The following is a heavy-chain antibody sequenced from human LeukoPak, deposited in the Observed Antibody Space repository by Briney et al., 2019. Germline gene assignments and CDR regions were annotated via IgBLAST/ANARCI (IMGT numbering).Heavy chain of an antibody. CDR1: EFTVSNNF. CDR3: ARGKCTNGVCHEEDAFDI. D-gene: IGHD2-8*01. CDR2: IYTGGNI. J-gene: IGHJ3*02. V-gene: IGHV3-53*01. Sequence: GGSLRLSCAVSEFTVSNNFMSWVRQAPGKGLEWVSVIYTGGNIFYADSVKGRFTISRDNSKNTLYLQMNSLRAEDTAVYYCARGKCTNGVCHEEDAFDIWGQGTMVTVSS.